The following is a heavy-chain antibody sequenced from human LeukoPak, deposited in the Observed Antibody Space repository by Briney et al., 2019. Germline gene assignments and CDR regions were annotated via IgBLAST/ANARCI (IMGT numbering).Heavy chain of an antibody. J-gene: IGHJ3*02. Sequence: HPGGSLRLSCAASGFTSSSYAMSWVRQAPGKGLEWVSAISGSGGSIYYADSVKGRFTISRDNSKNTLYLQMNSLRAEDTAVYYCAKNMRSWAVLDAFDIWGQGTMVTVSS. CDR3: AKNMRSWAVLDAFDI. CDR2: ISGSGGSI. V-gene: IGHV3-23*01. D-gene: IGHD2-2*01. CDR1: GFTSSSYA.